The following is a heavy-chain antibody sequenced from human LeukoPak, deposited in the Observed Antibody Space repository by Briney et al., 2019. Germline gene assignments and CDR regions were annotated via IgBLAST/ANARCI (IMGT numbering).Heavy chain of an antibody. Sequence: PGGSLRLSCAAPGFTFTSYAMSWVRQAPGKGLEWVSDISGSGGSTYYADSVKGRFTISRDNPKNTLYLQMNSLRAEDTAVYYCAKRDYYYYMDVWGKGTTVTVSS. CDR3: AKRDYYYYMDV. J-gene: IGHJ6*03. V-gene: IGHV3-23*01. CDR1: GFTFTSYA. CDR2: ISGSGGST.